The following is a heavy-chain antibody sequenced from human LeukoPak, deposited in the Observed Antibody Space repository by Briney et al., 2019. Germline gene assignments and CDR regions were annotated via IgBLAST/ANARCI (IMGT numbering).Heavy chain of an antibody. CDR3: AEHGYFNGLEH. V-gene: IGHV3-23*01. CDR1: GFTFSSYA. Sequence: GGSLRLSCAASGFTFSSYAMGWVREDPGKGLEGVSAIIGSGGSRHYADFVKGRFTISRDNSKNTLYLQMNSLRAEDTAVYYCAEHGYFNGLEHWGQGTLVTVSS. J-gene: IGHJ4*02. CDR2: IIGSGGSR. D-gene: IGHD2-2*03.